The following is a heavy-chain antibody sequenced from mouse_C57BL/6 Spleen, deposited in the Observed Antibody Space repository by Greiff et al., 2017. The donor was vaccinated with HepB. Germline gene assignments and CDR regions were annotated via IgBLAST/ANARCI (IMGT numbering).Heavy chain of an antibody. CDR3: ARSRLGLSDY. Sequence: VKLVESGAELVKPGASVKISCKASGYAFSSYWMNWVKQRPGKGLEWIGQIYPGDGDTNYNGKFKGKATLTADKSSSTAYMQLSSLTSEDSAVYFCARSRLGLSDYWGQGTTLTVSS. V-gene: IGHV1-80*01. CDR2: IYPGDGDT. D-gene: IGHD4-1*01. CDR1: GYAFSSYW. J-gene: IGHJ2*01.